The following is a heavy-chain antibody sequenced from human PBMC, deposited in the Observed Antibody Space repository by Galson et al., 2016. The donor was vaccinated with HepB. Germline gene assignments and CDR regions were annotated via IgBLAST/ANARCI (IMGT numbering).Heavy chain of an antibody. CDR2: IYPNDGDT. CDR1: GYTFTHYY. CDR3: ARHQFQPTFTYHAMDI. Sequence: SVKVSCKASGYTFTHYYLHWVRQAPGQGLEWMGLIYPNDGDTTYAQKFQGRVTMTRDTSTSTLYMELSSLRSEDTAVYYCARHQFQPTFTYHAMDIWGQGTTVTFSS. J-gene: IGHJ6*02. V-gene: IGHV1-46*01. D-gene: IGHD2-2*01.